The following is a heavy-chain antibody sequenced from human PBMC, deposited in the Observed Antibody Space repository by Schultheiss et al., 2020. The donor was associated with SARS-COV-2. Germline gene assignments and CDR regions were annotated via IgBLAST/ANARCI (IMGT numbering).Heavy chain of an antibody. CDR3: ARDEAAARFRSGPINWFDP. V-gene: IGHV4-4*08. D-gene: IGHD6-13*01. J-gene: IGHJ5*02. CDR2: IYYSGST. Sequence: SETLSLTCTVSGGSISSYYWSWIRQPPGKGLEWIGYIYYSGSTYYNPSLKSRVTISVDTSKNQFSLKLSSVTAADTAVYYCARDEAAARFRSGPINWFDPWGQGTLVTVSS. CDR1: GGSISSYY.